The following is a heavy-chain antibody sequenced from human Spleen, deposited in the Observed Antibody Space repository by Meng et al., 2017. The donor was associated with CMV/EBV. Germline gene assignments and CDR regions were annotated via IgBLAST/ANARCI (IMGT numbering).Heavy chain of an antibody. Sequence: SGYIISACYLHWVRRARGRGIEWLGWINPGRGAKKYAQKLEGRVTMNRDTSITTAYMELDSLGSDDTAVYYCARKVILFKGWFDSWGQGTLVTVSS. CDR3: ARKVILFKGWFDS. J-gene: IGHJ5*01. CDR2: INPGRGAK. D-gene: IGHD2/OR15-2a*01. V-gene: IGHV1-2*02. CDR1: GYIISACY.